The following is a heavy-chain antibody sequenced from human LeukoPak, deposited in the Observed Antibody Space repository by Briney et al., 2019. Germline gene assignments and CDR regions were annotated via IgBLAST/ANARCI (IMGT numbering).Heavy chain of an antibody. D-gene: IGHD5/OR15-5a*01. CDR2: IKQDGSET. CDR3: ARHLAGDSLYRHFDY. Sequence: GGSLRLSCTASAITFSNSWMSWVRQAPGKGLEWMANIKQDGSETNYVDPVKGRFTISRDNAKNSLFLQMNSLRGEDTAIYYCARHLAGDSLYRHFDYWGQGTLVTVSS. V-gene: IGHV3-7*04. J-gene: IGHJ4*02. CDR1: AITFSNSW.